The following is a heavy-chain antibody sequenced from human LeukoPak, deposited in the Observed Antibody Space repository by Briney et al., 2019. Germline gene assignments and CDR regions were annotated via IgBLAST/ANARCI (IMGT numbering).Heavy chain of an antibody. CDR2: ISSGGSTI. V-gene: IGHV3-11*04. J-gene: IGHJ3*02. CDR3: ARLEYYDSSGYYRLDAFDI. CDR1: GFTFSDYY. D-gene: IGHD3-22*01. Sequence: GGSLRLSCAASGFTFSDYYMSWIRQAPGKGLEWVSYISSGGSTIYYADSVKGRFTISRDNAKNSLYLQMNSVRAEDTAVYYCARLEYYDSSGYYRLDAFDIWGQGTMVSVSS.